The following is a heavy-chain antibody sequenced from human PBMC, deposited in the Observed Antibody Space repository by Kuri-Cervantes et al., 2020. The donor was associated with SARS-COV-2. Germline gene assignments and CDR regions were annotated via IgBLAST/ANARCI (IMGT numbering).Heavy chain of an antibody. V-gene: IGHV3-74*01. J-gene: IGHJ4*02. Sequence: GESLKISCEASGFTFSSYSMNWVRQAPGKGLVWVSRINPDGSYTNNADSVKGRFTLSRDNAKNMLFLQMNSLRAEDTAVYYCVRDGDHWNFDYWGQGTLVTVSS. CDR1: GFTFSSYS. CDR3: VRDGDHWNFDY. CDR2: INPDGSYT. D-gene: IGHD1-1*01.